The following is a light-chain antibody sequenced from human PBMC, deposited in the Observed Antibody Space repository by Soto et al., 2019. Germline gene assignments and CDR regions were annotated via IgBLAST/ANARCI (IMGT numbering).Light chain of an antibody. V-gene: IGKV3-11*01. J-gene: IGKJ5*01. CDR2: DAS. CDR3: QQYSSSPIT. Sequence: EIVLTQSPAALSLSPGERATLSCRASQSVSSYLAWYQQKPGQAPRLLIYDASNRATGIPDRFSGSVSGTDFTLSISRVEPEDFAVYYCQQYSSSPITFGQGTRLEIK. CDR1: QSVSSY.